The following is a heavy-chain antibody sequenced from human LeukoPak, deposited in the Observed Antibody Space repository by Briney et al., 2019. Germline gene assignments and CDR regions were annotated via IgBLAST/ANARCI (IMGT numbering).Heavy chain of an antibody. CDR2: IYYGGST. J-gene: IGHJ4*02. CDR1: GGSISSYC. D-gene: IGHD3-22*01. V-gene: IGHV4-59*01. Sequence: PSETLSLTCTVSGGSISSYCWSWIRQPPGKGLECIGYIYYGGSTNYNPSLKSRVTISLDTSKNQFSLKLSSVTAADTAVYYCARHRYYYDSSGYYYQHWGPGTLVTVSS. CDR3: ARHRYYYDSSGYYYQH.